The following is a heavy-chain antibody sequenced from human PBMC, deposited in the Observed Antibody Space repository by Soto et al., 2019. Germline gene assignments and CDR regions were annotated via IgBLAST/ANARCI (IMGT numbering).Heavy chain of an antibody. D-gene: IGHD3-16*02. Sequence: QVQLVQSGAEVKKPGASVRLSCKVSGKSFDNFAVHWVRQTPGQRPEWMGRINVGDDKTKYSEMFQGRVIVSYDTSATTAYMELRALSSDDTAVYYCARAKYDYIWGSYHPFDQWAQGAQVTVAS. V-gene: IGHV1-3*01. CDR3: ARAKYDYIWGSYHPFDQ. J-gene: IGHJ4*02. CDR1: GKSFDNFA. CDR2: INVGDDKT.